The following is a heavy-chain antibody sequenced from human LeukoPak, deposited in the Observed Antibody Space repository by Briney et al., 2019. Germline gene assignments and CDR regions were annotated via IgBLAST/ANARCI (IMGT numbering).Heavy chain of an antibody. J-gene: IGHJ5*02. Sequence: PSETLSLTCTVSGGSVSSGSYYWSWIRQPPGKGLEWLGYIYYSGSTNSNPSLKSRATISVDTSKNQFSLKLSSVTAADTAVYYCARAEYYYDSSGYYYHWGQGTLVTASS. CDR3: ARAEYYYDSSGYYYH. CDR1: GGSVSSGSYY. CDR2: IYYSGST. V-gene: IGHV4-61*01. D-gene: IGHD3-22*01.